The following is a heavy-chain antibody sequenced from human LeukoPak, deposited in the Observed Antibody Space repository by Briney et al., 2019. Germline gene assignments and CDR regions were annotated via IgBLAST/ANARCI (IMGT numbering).Heavy chain of an antibody. V-gene: IGHV1-8*03. J-gene: IGHJ3*02. Sequence: AASVKVSCKASGYTFTSYDINWVRQATGQGLEWMGWMNPNSGNTGYAQKFQGRVTITRNTSISTAYMELSSLRSEDTAVYYCARVKYDFWSGYYHYAFDIWGQGTMVTVSS. D-gene: IGHD3-3*01. CDR1: GYTFTSYD. CDR2: MNPNSGNT. CDR3: ARVKYDFWSGYYHYAFDI.